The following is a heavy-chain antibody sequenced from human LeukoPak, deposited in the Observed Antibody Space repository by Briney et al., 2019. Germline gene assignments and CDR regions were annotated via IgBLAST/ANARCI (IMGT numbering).Heavy chain of an antibody. CDR2: IIPIFGTA. CDR1: GGTFSSYA. D-gene: IGHD3-3*01. CDR3: ARGRTIFGVVTIPDAFDI. J-gene: IGHJ3*02. Sequence: SVKVSCKAPGGTFSSYAISWVRQAPGQGLEWMGGIIPIFGTANYAQKFQGRVTITADESTSTAYMELSSLRSEDTAVYYCARGRTIFGVVTIPDAFDIWGQGTMVTVSS. V-gene: IGHV1-69*13.